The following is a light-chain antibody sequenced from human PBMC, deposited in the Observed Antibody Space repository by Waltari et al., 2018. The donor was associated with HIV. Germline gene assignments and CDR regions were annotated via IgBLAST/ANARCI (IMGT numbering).Light chain of an antibody. Sequence: QSALTQPASVSGSPGQSITISCTGTSSDVGGYNYVSWYQQPPDKAPKLLIYEVSNRPSGVSNRFSGSKSGHTASLTISGLQAEDEADYYCSSYTSASTLVLFGGGTKLTVL. J-gene: IGLJ2*01. CDR1: SSDVGGYNY. CDR3: SSYTSASTLVL. V-gene: IGLV2-14*01. CDR2: EVS.